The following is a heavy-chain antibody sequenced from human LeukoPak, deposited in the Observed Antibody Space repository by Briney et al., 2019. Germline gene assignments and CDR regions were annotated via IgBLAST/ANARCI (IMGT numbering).Heavy chain of an antibody. CDR1: GFTFSSYW. CDR2: INQDGSEK. D-gene: IGHD6-19*01. J-gene: IGHJ4*02. Sequence: GGSLRLSCAASGFTFSSYWMTWVRQAPGKGLEWVANINQDGSEKYYVDSVKGRFTVSRDNAKNSLFLQMNSLRAEDTAIYYCARDSRRAVAALFDYWGQGTLATVSS. V-gene: IGHV3-7*01. CDR3: ARDSRRAVAALFDY.